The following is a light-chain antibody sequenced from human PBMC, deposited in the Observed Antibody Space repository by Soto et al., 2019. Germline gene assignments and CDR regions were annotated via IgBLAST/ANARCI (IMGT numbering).Light chain of an antibody. V-gene: IGLV2-14*01. Sequence: QSVLTQPASVSGSPGQSITISCTGTSSDVGGYNYVSWYQQHPGKAPKLMIYDVSNRPSGVSNRFSGSKSGNTASLTISGLQVEDEADYYCSSYTSSSRDGFGTGTKVTV. J-gene: IGLJ1*01. CDR2: DVS. CDR3: SSYTSSSRDG. CDR1: SSDVGGYNY.